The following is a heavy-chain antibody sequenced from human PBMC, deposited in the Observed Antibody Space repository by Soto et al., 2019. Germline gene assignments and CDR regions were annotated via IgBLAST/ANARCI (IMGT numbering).Heavy chain of an antibody. Sequence: GESLKISCKGSGYSFTSYLIGWVRQMPGKGLEWMGIIYPGDSDTRYSPSFQGQVTISADKSISTAYLQWSSLKASDTAMYYCARLWYAGYGSKLSYFAYWGQGTLVTVSS. J-gene: IGHJ4*02. CDR1: GYSFTSYL. V-gene: IGHV5-51*01. CDR2: IYPGDSDT. CDR3: ARLWYAGYGSKLSYFAY. D-gene: IGHD5-18*01.